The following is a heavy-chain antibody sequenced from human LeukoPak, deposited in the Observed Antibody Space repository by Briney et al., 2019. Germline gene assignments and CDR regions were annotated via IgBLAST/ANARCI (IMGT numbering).Heavy chain of an antibody. D-gene: IGHD1-26*01. CDR3: VRDYVTKWTFDY. Sequence: GASVKISCKTSGYTFTTNFVHWVGQAPGQGREGMGIFHPSDLRARYAQKFQGRVTLTGDTSTRTVYMELSGLTYEDTALYYCVRDYVTKWTFDYWGQGTLVTVS. J-gene: IGHJ4*02. CDR1: GYTFTTNF. V-gene: IGHV1-46*01. CDR2: FHPSDLRA.